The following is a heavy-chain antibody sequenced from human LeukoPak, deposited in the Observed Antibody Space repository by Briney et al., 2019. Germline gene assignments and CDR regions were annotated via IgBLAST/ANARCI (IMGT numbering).Heavy chain of an antibody. J-gene: IGHJ6*02. V-gene: IGHV3-30-3*01. CDR2: ISYDGSNK. Sequence: HPGGSLRLSCAASGFTFSSYAMHWVRQAPGKGLEWVAVISYDGSNKYYADSVKGRFTISRDNSKNTLYLQMNSLRAEDTAVYYCARFVENYYGMDVWGQGTMVTVS. D-gene: IGHD5-24*01. CDR3: ARFVENYYGMDV. CDR1: GFTFSSYA.